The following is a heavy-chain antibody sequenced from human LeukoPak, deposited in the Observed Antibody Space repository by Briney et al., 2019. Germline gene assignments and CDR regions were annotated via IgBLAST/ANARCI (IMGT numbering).Heavy chain of an antibody. D-gene: IGHD5-18*01. CDR1: GGSISSSSYY. Sequence: SETLSLTCTVSGGSISSSSYYWGWIRQPPGKGLEWIGSIYYSGSTYYNPSLKSRVTISVDTSKNQFSLKLSSVTAADTAVYYCARNGYSYGERYWFDPWGQGTLVTVSS. J-gene: IGHJ5*02. V-gene: IGHV4-39*07. CDR3: ARNGYSYGERYWFDP. CDR2: IYYSGST.